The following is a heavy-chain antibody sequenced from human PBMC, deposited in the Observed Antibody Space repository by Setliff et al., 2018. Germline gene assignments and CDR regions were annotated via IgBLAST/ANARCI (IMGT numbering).Heavy chain of an antibody. CDR1: GGSISSSSYY. CDR2: IFYSGST. D-gene: IGHD5-18*01. CDR3: ASTTYGYSYDY. J-gene: IGHJ4*02. V-gene: IGHV4-39*07. Sequence: PSEILSLTCTVSGGSISSSSYYWVWIRQPPGKGLEWIGNIFYSGSTYYNPSLKSRVTISIDTSKNQFSLKLSSVTAADTAVYFCASTTYGYSYDYWGQGTLVTVSS.